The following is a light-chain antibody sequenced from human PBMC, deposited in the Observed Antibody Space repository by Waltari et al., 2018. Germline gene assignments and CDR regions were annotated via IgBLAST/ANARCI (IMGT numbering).Light chain of an antibody. CDR1: SSDVGGYNF. J-gene: IGLJ2*01. Sequence: SALTQPASVSGSLGQSIPFSCTGTSSDVGGYNFVAWYHQHPGKAPKLMIHDVSNRPSGVSIRFSGSKSGNTASLTISGLQADDEADYYCISYSSATPGNVVIGGGTKLTVL. CDR2: DVS. V-gene: IGLV2-14*01. CDR3: ISYSSATPGNVV.